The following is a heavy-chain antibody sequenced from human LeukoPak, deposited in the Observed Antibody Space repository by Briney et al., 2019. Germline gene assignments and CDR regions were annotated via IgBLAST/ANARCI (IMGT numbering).Heavy chain of an antibody. CDR3: ARDSGSYSYFDY. V-gene: IGHV4-59*11. CDR2: IYYSGST. Sequence: SETLSLTCTVSGGSISSHYWSWIRQPPGKGLEWIGYIYYSGSTNYNPSLKSRVTISVDTSKNQFSLKLSFVTAADTAVYYCARDSGSYSYFDYWGQGTLVTVSS. CDR1: GGSISSHY. D-gene: IGHD1-26*01. J-gene: IGHJ4*02.